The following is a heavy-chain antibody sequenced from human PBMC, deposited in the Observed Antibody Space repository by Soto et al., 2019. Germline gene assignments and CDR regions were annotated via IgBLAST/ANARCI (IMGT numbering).Heavy chain of an antibody. CDR1: GFTFSDYY. D-gene: IGHD6-13*01. CDR3: ARQNSSPRFWDRYYMDV. CDR2: ISSSGSTI. J-gene: IGHJ6*03. Sequence: PGGSLRLSCAASGFTFSDYYMSWIRQAPGKGLEWVSYISSSGSTIYYPDSVKGRFTISRDNAKNSLYLQMNSLRAEDTAVYYCARQNSSPRFWDRYYMDVWGKGTTVTVSS. V-gene: IGHV3-11*01.